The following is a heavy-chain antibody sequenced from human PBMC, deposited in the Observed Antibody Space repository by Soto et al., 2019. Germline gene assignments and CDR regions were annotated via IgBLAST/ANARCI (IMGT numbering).Heavy chain of an antibody. D-gene: IGHD6-19*01. J-gene: IGHJ4*02. CDR2: FSATSENT. Sequence: VQLLESGGGLVQPGGSLRLSCVGSGFFFSSYTMTWVRQAPGKGLEWVSSFSATSENTYYADSVRGRFTISRDNSKNTLFLQMNSLTAEDTAMYYCSKARDQQWVRLPFDYCGQGILVIVSS. CDR3: SKARDQQWVRLPFDY. V-gene: IGHV3-23*01. CDR1: GFFFSSYT.